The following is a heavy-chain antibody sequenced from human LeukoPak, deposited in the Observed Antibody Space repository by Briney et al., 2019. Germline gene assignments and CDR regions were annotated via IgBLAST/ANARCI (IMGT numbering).Heavy chain of an antibody. J-gene: IGHJ4*02. CDR3: VRGRNFYHSGEILDS. D-gene: IGHD3-22*01. CDR2: IGTGGDT. CDR1: GFKFSSYD. V-gene: IGHV3-13*01. Sequence: GGSLRLSCAGSGFKFSSYDMHWVRQVTGKSPEWVSGIGTGGDTYYGGSVKGRFTISRENDKNSFFLQMNSLRAGDTAVYYCVRGRNFYHSGEILDSWGQGTLVTVSS.